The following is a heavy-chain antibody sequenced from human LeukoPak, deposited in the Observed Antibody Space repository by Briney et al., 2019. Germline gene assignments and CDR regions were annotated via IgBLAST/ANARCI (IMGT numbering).Heavy chain of an antibody. CDR2: ISPYNGDT. Sequence: ASVKLSCKASGYTFTSYGISWVRQAPGQGLEWMGWISPYNGDTDYAQKLQDRVTMTTDTSTSIAYMDLGSLRSDDTAVYYCARKLYDSSRYGQTYYFDYWGQGTLVTVSS. CDR3: ARKLYDSSRYGQTYYFDY. J-gene: IGHJ4*02. D-gene: IGHD3-22*01. CDR1: GYTFTSYG. V-gene: IGHV1-18*01.